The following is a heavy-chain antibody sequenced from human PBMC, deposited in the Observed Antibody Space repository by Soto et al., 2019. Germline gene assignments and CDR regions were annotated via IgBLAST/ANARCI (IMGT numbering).Heavy chain of an antibody. Sequence: PGGSLRLSCAASGFTFSSYGMHWVRQAPGKGLEWVAVISYDGSNKYYADSVKGRFTISRDNSKNTLYLQMNSLRAEDTAVYYCAKDYYDSSGPYWGQGTLVTVS. V-gene: IGHV3-30*18. J-gene: IGHJ4*02. CDR2: ISYDGSNK. CDR3: AKDYYDSSGPY. CDR1: GFTFSSYG. D-gene: IGHD3-22*01.